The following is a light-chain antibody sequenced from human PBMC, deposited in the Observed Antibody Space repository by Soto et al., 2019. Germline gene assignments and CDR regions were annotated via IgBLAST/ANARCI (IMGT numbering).Light chain of an antibody. V-gene: IGLV2-8*01. CDR2: EVS. Sequence: QSALTQPPSASGSPGQSVTISCTGTSSDVGGYNYVSWYQQHPSKAPKLMIYEVSKRPSGVPDRFSGSKSGNTASLTGSGLQAEDEDDYYCSSYADSKNVIFGGGTKLTVL. CDR3: SSYADSKNVI. CDR1: SSDVGGYNY. J-gene: IGLJ2*01.